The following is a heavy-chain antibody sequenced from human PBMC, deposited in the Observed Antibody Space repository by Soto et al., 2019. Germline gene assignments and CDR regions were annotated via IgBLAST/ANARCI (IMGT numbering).Heavy chain of an antibody. Sequence: QLQLQESGPGLVKPSETLSLTCTVSGGSVSSRSYYWGWIRQPPGKGLEWIGSIYYSGRTYYNPSLTSRITISVDTSKNQFAMKLSSVTAADTAVYYCARDQGNYYCYGMNVWGQGTTVTVSS. CDR1: GGSVSSRSYY. CDR3: ARDQGNYYCYGMNV. V-gene: IGHV4-39*02. J-gene: IGHJ6*02. CDR2: IYYSGRT.